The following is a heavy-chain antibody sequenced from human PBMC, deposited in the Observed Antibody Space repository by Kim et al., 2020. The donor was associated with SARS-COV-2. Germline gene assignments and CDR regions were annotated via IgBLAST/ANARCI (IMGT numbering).Heavy chain of an antibody. J-gene: IGHJ4*02. Sequence: GGSLRLSCAASGFTFDDYAMHWVRQAPGKGLEWVSGISWNSGSIGYADSVKGRFTISRDNAKNSLYLQMNSLRAEDTALYYCAKDTRADRPGVFDYWGQG. V-gene: IGHV3-9*01. CDR3: AKDTRADRPGVFDY. CDR2: ISWNSGSI. D-gene: IGHD6-6*01. CDR1: GFTFDDYA.